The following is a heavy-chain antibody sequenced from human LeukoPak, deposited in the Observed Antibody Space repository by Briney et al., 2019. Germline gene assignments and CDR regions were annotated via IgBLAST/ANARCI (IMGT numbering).Heavy chain of an antibody. Sequence: SETLSLTXTVSGGSISSYYWSWIRQSPGKGLEWLGYIYYSGSTNYNPSLKSRVTISVDTSKNQFSLKLSSVTAADTAVYYCARDLSYNWFDPWGQGTLVTVSS. CDR1: GGSISSYY. D-gene: IGHD2-2*01. CDR2: IYYSGST. V-gene: IGHV4-59*01. J-gene: IGHJ5*02. CDR3: ARDLSYNWFDP.